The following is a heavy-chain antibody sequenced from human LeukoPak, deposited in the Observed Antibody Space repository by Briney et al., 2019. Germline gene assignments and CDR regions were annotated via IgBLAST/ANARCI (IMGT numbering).Heavy chain of an antibody. J-gene: IGHJ4*02. CDR1: GFTFSSYA. V-gene: IGHV3-30-3*01. CDR2: ISYDGSNK. D-gene: IGHD3-22*01. CDR3: ARDGYDSSGYYFDY. Sequence: GRSLRLSCAASGFTFSSYAMHWVRQAPGKGLEWVAVISYDGSNKYYADSVKGRLTISRDNSRNTLYLQMNSLRTEDTAVYYCARDGYDSSGYYFDYWGQGTLVTVSS.